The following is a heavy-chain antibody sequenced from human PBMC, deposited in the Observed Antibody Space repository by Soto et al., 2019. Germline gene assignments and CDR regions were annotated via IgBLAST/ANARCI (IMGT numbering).Heavy chain of an antibody. D-gene: IGHD2-21*02. V-gene: IGHV1-2*02. Sequence: QVQMVQSGAEVKKPGASVKVSCKASGHTFTGHHMHWVRQAPGQGLEWMGLIDLDIGDTKYAQKFQGRVTSTSDTAITTPYMELRGLGAEDTAVYYCALEPTETAGFDYWGQGTLVTVSS. CDR3: ALEPTETAGFDY. J-gene: IGHJ4*02. CDR2: IDLDIGDT. CDR1: GHTFTGHH.